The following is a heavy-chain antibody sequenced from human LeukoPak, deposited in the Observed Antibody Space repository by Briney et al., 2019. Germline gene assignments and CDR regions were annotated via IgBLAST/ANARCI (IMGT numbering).Heavy chain of an antibody. CDR3: ARGGEAAQAAKVSIIDY. Sequence: GGSLRLSCAASGFSFSNHAMHWVRQAPGKGLEGVAVISYDDGSDKYYADSVKGRFAISRDNSENTLSLHMDSLRAEDTAVYYCARGGEAAQAAKVSIIDYWGQGTLVTVSS. CDR1: GFSFSNHA. CDR2: ISYDDGSDK. V-gene: IGHV3-30*09. J-gene: IGHJ4*02. D-gene: IGHD6-25*01.